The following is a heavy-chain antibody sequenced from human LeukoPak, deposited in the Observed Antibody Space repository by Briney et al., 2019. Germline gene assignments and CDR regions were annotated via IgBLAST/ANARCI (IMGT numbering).Heavy chain of an antibody. V-gene: IGHV4-31*03. CDR1: GGSISSGGYY. D-gene: IGHD2-21*02. CDR2: LHYSGST. Sequence: PSETLSLTCTVSGGSISSGGYYWSWIRQHPGKGLEWIGYLHYSGSTYYNPSLKSRVTISVDTSKNQFSLKLRYVTAADTAVYYCARTYMTSARFDPWGQGTLVTVSS. J-gene: IGHJ5*02. CDR3: ARTYMTSARFDP.